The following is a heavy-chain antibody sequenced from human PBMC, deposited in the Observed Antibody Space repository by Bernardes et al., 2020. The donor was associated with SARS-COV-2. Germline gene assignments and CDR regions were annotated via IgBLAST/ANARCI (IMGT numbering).Heavy chain of an antibody. V-gene: IGHV3-11*01. CDR1: GFTFSDYY. J-gene: IGHJ2*01. CDR3: ARERRIQLWSRPPGYFDL. D-gene: IGHD5-18*01. CDR2: ISSSGSTI. Sequence: GGSLRLSCAASGFTFSDYYMSWIRQAPGKGLEWVSYISSSGSTIYYADSVKGRFTISRDNAKNSLYLQMNSLRAEDTAVYYCARERRIQLWSRPPGYFDLWGRGTLVTVSS.